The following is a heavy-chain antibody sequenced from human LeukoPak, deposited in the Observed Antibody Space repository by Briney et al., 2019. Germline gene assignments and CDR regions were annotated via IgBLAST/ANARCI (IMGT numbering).Heavy chain of an antibody. D-gene: IGHD6-19*01. Sequence: ASVKVSCKASGYTFTSYGISWVRQAPGQGLEWMGWISAYNGNTNYAQKLQGRVTMTTDTSTSTAYMELRSLRSDDTAVYYCARDYGGYSSGWYEDALGFWGQGTLVTVSS. CDR2: ISAYNGNT. CDR3: ARDYGGYSSGWYEDALGF. CDR1: GYTFTSYG. V-gene: IGHV1-18*01. J-gene: IGHJ4*02.